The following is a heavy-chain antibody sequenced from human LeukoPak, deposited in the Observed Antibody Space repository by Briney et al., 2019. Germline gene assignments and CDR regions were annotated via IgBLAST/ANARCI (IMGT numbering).Heavy chain of an antibody. Sequence: GGSLRLSCAASGFTFSSYWMSWVRQAPGRGLEWVANIKQDGSEKYYVDSVKGRFTISRDNAKNSLHLQMNSLRAEDTAVYYCARFSSIYCSGGSCYLKRVYYYGMDVWGQGTTVTVSS. D-gene: IGHD2-15*01. V-gene: IGHV3-7*01. J-gene: IGHJ6*02. CDR3: ARFSSIYCSGGSCYLKRVYYYGMDV. CDR2: IKQDGSEK. CDR1: GFTFSSYW.